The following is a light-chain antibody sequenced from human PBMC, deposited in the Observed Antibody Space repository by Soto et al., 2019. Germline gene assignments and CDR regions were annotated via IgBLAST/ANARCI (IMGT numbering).Light chain of an antibody. V-gene: IGLV2-8*01. CDR3: CSYGGGNNFYV. CDR1: SSDIGTYDY. J-gene: IGLJ1*01. Sequence: QSALTQPPSASGSPGQSVTISCTGTSSDIGTYDYVSWYQHLPDKAPKLIIYGVSKRPSGVPDRFSGSKSGNTASLTVSGLQAEDEGDYYCCSYGGGNNFYVFGTGTKVT. CDR2: GVS.